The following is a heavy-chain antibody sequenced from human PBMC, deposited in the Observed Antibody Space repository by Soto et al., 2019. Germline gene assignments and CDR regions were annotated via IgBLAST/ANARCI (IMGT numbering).Heavy chain of an antibody. Sequence: QVQLVESGGGVVKPGRSLRLSCAASGFTFSSYAMHWVRQAPGKGLEWVAVISYDGSNKYYADSVKGRFTISRDNSKNTLYLQMNSLRAEDTAVYYCARDASSGWYRALDYWGQGTLVTVSS. D-gene: IGHD6-19*01. CDR3: ARDASSGWYRALDY. CDR2: ISYDGSNK. CDR1: GFTFSSYA. J-gene: IGHJ4*02. V-gene: IGHV3-30-3*01.